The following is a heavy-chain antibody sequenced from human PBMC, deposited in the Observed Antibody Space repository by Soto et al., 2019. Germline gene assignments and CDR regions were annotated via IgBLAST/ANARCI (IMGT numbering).Heavy chain of an antibody. CDR2: ISYDGSNK. V-gene: IGHV3-30-3*01. J-gene: IGHJ4*02. CDR3: ARDSEGATDY. CDR1: GFTFSSYA. D-gene: IGHD1-26*01. Sequence: GSLRLSCAASGFTFSSYAMHWVRQAPGKGLEWVAVISYDGSNKYYADSVKGRFTISRDNSKNTLYLQMNSLRAEDTAVYYCARDSEGATDYWSQGTLVTVSS.